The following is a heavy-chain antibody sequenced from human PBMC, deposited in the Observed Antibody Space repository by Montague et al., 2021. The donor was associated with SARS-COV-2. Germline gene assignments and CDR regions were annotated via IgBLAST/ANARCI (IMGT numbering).Heavy chain of an antibody. Sequence: ETLSLTCGVSGGSISGSNWWSWVRQPPGKGLEWIGEIYHTGGTNYNPSLKSRVTISVDKSKNQFSLKLTSVTAADTAVYCCVAAGYYSLDHWGQGTLVTVSS. D-gene: IGHD3-10*01. CDR1: GGSISGSNW. CDR2: IYHTGGT. J-gene: IGHJ4*02. CDR3: VAAGYYSLDH. V-gene: IGHV4-4*01.